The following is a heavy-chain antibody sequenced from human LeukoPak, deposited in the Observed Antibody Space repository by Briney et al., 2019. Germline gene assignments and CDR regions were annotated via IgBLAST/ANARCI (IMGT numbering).Heavy chain of an antibody. Sequence: GGSLRLSCAASGLTFSSYWMHWVRQAPGKGLVWVSRINSDGSSTSYADSVKGRFTISRDNSKNTLYLQMNSLRAEDTAVYYCASSEVVTYYFDYWGQGTLVTVSS. V-gene: IGHV3-74*01. CDR1: GLTFSSYW. CDR2: INSDGSST. CDR3: ASSEVVTYYFDY. D-gene: IGHD3-22*01. J-gene: IGHJ4*02.